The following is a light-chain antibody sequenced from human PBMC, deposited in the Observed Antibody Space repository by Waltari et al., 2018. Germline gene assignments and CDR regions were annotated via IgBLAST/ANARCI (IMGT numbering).Light chain of an antibody. Sequence: EVVLTQSPGTLSLSPGERATLSCRASQSLTKRYLAWYQQKPGQAPRLFIYGASSRAAGIPDRFSGSGSGTDFTLTISRLEPDDFAVYYCQQYGSSILYTFGQGTKLEIK. V-gene: IGKV3-20*01. CDR1: QSLTKRY. J-gene: IGKJ2*01. CDR3: QQYGSSILYT. CDR2: GAS.